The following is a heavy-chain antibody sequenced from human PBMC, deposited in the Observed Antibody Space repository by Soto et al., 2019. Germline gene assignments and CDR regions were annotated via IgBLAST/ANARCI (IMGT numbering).Heavy chain of an antibody. Sequence: PGGSLRLSCAASGFTFSSYAMSWVRQAPGKGLEWVSAISGSGGSTYYADSVKGRFTISRDNSKNTLYLQMNSLRAEDTAVYYCAKGPWDSSGWLGVYFDYWGQGTLVTVSS. V-gene: IGHV3-23*01. CDR3: AKGPWDSSGWLGVYFDY. CDR2: ISGSGGST. J-gene: IGHJ4*02. CDR1: GFTFSSYA. D-gene: IGHD6-19*01.